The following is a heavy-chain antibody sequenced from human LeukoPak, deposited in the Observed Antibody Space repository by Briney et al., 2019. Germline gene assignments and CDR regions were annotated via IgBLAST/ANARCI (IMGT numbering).Heavy chain of an antibody. D-gene: IGHD2-21*01. CDR2: IYYSGST. V-gene: IGHV4-39*07. Sequence: PSETLSLTCTVSGGSISSSSYYWGWIRQPPGKGLEWIGSIYYSGSTYYNPSLKSRVTISVDTSKNQFSLKLSSVTAADTAVYYCARVVSAMDIWFDPWGQGTLVTVSS. J-gene: IGHJ5*02. CDR3: ARVVSAMDIWFDP. CDR1: GGSISSSSYY.